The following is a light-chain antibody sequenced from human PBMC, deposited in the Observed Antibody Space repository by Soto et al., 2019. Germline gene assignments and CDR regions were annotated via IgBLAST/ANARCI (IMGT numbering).Light chain of an antibody. Sequence: EIVLTQSPATLSLSPGERATLSCRASQSVSSYLAWYQQKPGQAPRRLIYDASNRATGIPARFSGSGSGRDFTLTIISLEPEDFAVYYCQQRSNWPLMYTFGQGTKVEIK. CDR3: QQRSNWPLMYT. CDR1: QSVSSY. J-gene: IGKJ2*01. V-gene: IGKV3-11*02. CDR2: DAS.